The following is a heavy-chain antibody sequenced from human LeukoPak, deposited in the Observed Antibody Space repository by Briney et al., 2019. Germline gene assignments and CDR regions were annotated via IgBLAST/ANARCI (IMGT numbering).Heavy chain of an antibody. D-gene: IGHD6-13*01. CDR2: ISDDGSNK. V-gene: IGHV3-30*03. Sequence: GGSLRLSCAASGFTFSSHSMHWVRQAPGKGLEWVAVISDDGSNKYYSDSVKGRFTLSRDSSKNMLDLQMSSLRPEETAVYYCARDQGVKQQLDAFDVWGQGTMVTVSS. CDR3: ARDQGVKQQLDAFDV. J-gene: IGHJ3*01. CDR1: GFTFSSHS.